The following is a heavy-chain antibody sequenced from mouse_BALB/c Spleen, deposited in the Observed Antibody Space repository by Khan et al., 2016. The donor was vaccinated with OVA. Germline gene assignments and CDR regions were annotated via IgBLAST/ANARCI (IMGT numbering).Heavy chain of an antibody. J-gene: IGHJ3*01. CDR2: IGSGEST. CDR1: GFTFSNYA. V-gene: IGHV5-6-5*01. Sequence: EVELVESGGGLVKPGGSLKLSCEASGFTFSNYAMSWVRHSPEKRLEWVASIGSGESTYYLDSVKGRFTISRDNARNILYLQMSSLRSEDTAMYYCARVYWFAYWGQGTLVTVSA. CDR3: ARVYWFAY.